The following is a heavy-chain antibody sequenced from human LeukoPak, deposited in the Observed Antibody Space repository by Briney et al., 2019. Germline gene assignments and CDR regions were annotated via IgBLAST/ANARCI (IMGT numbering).Heavy chain of an antibody. CDR3: ASNYDSSGYSRAFDI. CDR1: GGTFSSYA. D-gene: IGHD3-22*01. V-gene: IGHV1-69*04. CDR2: IIPILGIA. Sequence: VASVKVSCKASGGTFSSYAISWVRQAPGQGLEWMGRIIPILGIANYAQKFQGRVTITADKSTSTAYMELSRLRSEDTAVYYCASNYDSSGYSRAFDIWGQGTMVTVSS. J-gene: IGHJ3*02.